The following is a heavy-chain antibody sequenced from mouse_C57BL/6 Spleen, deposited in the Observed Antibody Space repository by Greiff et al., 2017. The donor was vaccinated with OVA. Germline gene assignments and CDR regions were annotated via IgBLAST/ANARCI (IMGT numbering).Heavy chain of an antibody. V-gene: IGHV5-17*01. CDR3: ARTGSSPLYYAMDY. D-gene: IGHD1-1*01. Sequence: EVKLMESGGGLVKPGGSLKLSCAASGFTFSDYGMHWVRQAPEKGLEWVAYISSGSSTIYYADTVKGRFTISRDNAKHTLFLQMTSLRSEDTAMYYCARTGSSPLYYAMDYWGQGTSVTVSS. CDR2: ISSGSSTI. J-gene: IGHJ4*01. CDR1: GFTFSDYG.